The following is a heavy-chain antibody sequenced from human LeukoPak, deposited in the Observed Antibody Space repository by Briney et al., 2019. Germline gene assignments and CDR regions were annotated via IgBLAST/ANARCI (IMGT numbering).Heavy chain of an antibody. CDR1: GGSISGSSYF. V-gene: IGHV4-39*01. Sequence: SETLSLTCIVSGGSISGSSYFWGWIRQPPGKGLEWIGSIYYSGSTYYNPSLKSRVTISVDTSKNQFSLKLSSVTAADTAVYYCARLYGPWGQGTLVTVSS. D-gene: IGHD3-16*01. CDR2: IYYSGST. J-gene: IGHJ5*02. CDR3: ARLYGP.